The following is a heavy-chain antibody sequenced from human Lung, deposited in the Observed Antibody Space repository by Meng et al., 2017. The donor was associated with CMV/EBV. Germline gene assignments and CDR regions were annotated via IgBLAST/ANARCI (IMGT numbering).Heavy chain of an antibody. Sequence: ASVKVSCKPSGYTFTGYYMHWVRQAPGQGLEWMGWIDPNSGGTNYAQKFQGRVTMTRDTSINTAYMELSRLRSDDTAVYYCSRDLVTIFGVVGTFGYWGQGTLVTVSS. CDR3: SRDLVTIFGVVGTFGY. CDR2: IDPNSGGT. CDR1: GYTFTGYY. D-gene: IGHD3-3*01. V-gene: IGHV1-2*02. J-gene: IGHJ4*02.